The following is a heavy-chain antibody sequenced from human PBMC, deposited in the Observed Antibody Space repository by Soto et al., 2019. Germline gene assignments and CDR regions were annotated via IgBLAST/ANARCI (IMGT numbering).Heavy chain of an antibody. Sequence: SETLSLTCTVSGGSISSSSYYWGWIRQPPGKGLEWIGSIYYSGSTYYNPSLKSRVTISVDTSKNQFSLKLSSVTAADTAVYYCARPCRGYDYAWAPGYFDYWGQGTLVTVSS. V-gene: IGHV4-39*01. J-gene: IGHJ4*02. CDR3: ARPCRGYDYAWAPGYFDY. CDR2: IYYSGST. D-gene: IGHD5-12*01. CDR1: GGSISSSSYY.